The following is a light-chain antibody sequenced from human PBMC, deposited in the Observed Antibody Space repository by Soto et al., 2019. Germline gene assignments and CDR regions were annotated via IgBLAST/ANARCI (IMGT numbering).Light chain of an antibody. J-gene: IGKJ3*01. CDR1: QRVSSY. V-gene: IGKV3-11*01. CDR3: QQRSNWPFT. CDR2: AAS. Sequence: LAQSAVTLSLSPGERAILSCMASQRVSSYLAWYQQKPRQAPRLLIYAASNRATGIPSRFSGSGCRTDFTLTISSLEPEDVAVYYCQQRSNWPFTFGHGTKVDNK.